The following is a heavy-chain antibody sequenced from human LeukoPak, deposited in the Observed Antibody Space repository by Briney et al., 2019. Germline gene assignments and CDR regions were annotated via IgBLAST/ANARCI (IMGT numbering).Heavy chain of an antibody. V-gene: IGHV1-58*01. J-gene: IGHJ4*02. CDR1: GFTFTSSA. Sequence: ASVKVPCKASGFTFTSSAVQWVRQARGQRLEWIGWIVVGSGITNYAQKFQERVTITRDMSTSTAYMELSSLRSEDTAVYYCAADSGSYEAFDYWGQGTLVTVSS. CDR2: IVVGSGIT. CDR3: AADSGSYEAFDY. D-gene: IGHD1-26*01.